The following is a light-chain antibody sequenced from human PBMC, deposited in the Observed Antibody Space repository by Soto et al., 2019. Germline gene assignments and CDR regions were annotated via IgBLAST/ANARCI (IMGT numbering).Light chain of an antibody. V-gene: IGKV3-11*01. CDR1: QSVGTY. CDR3: QQRSNWPI. Sequence: IVLTQSPATLSLSPGERATLSCGASQSVGTYIAWYKQKPGLAPRLVIFDSSTRATGIPDRFSGSGSGTDFTLTISSLEPEDFAVYYCQQRSNWPIFGQGTRLEIK. CDR2: DSS. J-gene: IGKJ5*01.